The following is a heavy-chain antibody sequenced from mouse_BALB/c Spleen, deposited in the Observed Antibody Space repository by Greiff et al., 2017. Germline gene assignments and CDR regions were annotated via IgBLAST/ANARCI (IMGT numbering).Heavy chain of an antibody. CDR2: ISYDGSN. Sequence: EVKLMESGPGLVKPSQSLSLTCSVTGYSITSGYYWNWIRQFPGNKLEWMGYISYDGSNNYNPSLKNRISITRDTSKNQFFLKLNSVTTEDTATYYCARTTAPGYFDVWGAGTTVTVSS. J-gene: IGHJ1*01. V-gene: IGHV3-6*02. D-gene: IGHD1-2*01. CDR3: ARTTAPGYFDV. CDR1: GYSITSGYY.